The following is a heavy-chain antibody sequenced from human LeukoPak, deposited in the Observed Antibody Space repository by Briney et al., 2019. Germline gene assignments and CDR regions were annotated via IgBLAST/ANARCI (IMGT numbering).Heavy chain of an antibody. D-gene: IGHD5-18*01. CDR2: IYYSGST. CDR3: ASSPRGYSFYFDY. J-gene: IGHJ4*02. V-gene: IGHV4-59*01. CDR1: GGSISSYY. Sequence: PSETLSLTCTVSGGSISSYYWSWIRQPPGKGLEWIGYIYYSGSTNYNPSLKSRVTISVDTSKNQFSLKLSSVTAADTAVYYCASSPRGYSFYFDYWGQGTLVTASS.